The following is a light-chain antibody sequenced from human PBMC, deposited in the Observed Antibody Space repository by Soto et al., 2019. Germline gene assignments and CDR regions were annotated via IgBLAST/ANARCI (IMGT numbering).Light chain of an antibody. J-gene: IGKJ5*01. CDR3: QQSYNAPIT. CDR1: QNIINY. Sequence: DIQMTQSPSSLSASVGDRVTITCRASQNIINYLNWYQQKPGKAPQLLIYVASRLESGVPSRFSGSGSGTDFTLTISSLQPEDFATCYCQQSYNAPITFGQGTRLDI. V-gene: IGKV1-39*01. CDR2: VAS.